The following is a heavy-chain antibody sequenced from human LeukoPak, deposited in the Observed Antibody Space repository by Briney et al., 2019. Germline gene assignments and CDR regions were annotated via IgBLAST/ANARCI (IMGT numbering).Heavy chain of an antibody. CDR2: VDPEDGET. V-gene: IGHV1-69-2*01. CDR3: ATDYCSRTSCYRRRYYYYYYMDV. J-gene: IGHJ6*03. D-gene: IGHD2-2*02. Sequence: ASVKISCKVSGYTFTDYYMQWVQQAPGKGLEWMGLVDPEDGETIYAEKFQGRVTITADTSTDTAYMELSSLRSEDTAVYYCATDYCSRTSCYRRRYYYYYYMDVWGKGITVTVSS. CDR1: GYTFTDYY.